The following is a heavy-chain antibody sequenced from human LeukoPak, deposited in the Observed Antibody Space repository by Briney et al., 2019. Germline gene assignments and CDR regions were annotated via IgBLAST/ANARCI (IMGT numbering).Heavy chain of an antibody. CDR3: ARGIDY. CDR1: GGSFSGYS. CDR2: INHSGNT. J-gene: IGHJ4*02. V-gene: IGHV4-34*01. Sequence: PSETLSLTCAVYGGSFSGYSWTWIRQPPGKGLEWLGEINHSGNTNYNPSLKSRVTISVDTSKNQFSLKLTSVTAADTAVYYCARGIDYWGQGTLVTVSS.